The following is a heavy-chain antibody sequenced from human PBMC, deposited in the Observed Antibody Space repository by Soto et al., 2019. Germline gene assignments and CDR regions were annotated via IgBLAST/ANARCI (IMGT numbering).Heavy chain of an antibody. Sequence: EVPLLESGGGLVQPGGSLRLSCTASGFTFSTYAMSWVRQAPGKGLEWASGISGSGDSTDYADSVKGRFTISRDNSKNTLYLQMNALRVEDTGVYYCAKDPSGRYYWNFDYWGQGALVTVS. CDR2: ISGSGDST. V-gene: IGHV3-23*01. D-gene: IGHD1-26*01. J-gene: IGHJ4*02. CDR1: GFTFSTYA. CDR3: AKDPSGRYYWNFDY.